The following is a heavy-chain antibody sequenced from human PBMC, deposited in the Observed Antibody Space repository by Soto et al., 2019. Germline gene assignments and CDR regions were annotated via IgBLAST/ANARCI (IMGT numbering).Heavy chain of an antibody. D-gene: IGHD1-26*01. J-gene: IGHJ6*02. CDR3: ARGSGLAPYYRFVMDV. CDR2: INPNSGGT. CDR1: GYTFTGYY. V-gene: IGHV1-2*02. Sequence: QVQLVQSGAEVKKPGASVKVSCKPSGYTFTGYYMHWVRQAPGQGLEWMGWINPNSGGTNFAQKFQSRITITRDTSLSTADLDLSRLRSADTPVYYWARGSGLAPYYRFVMDVWGQGTTVTVSS.